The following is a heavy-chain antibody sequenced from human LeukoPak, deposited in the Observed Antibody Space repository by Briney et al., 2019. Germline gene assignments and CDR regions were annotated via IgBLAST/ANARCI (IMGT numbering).Heavy chain of an antibody. J-gene: IGHJ4*02. V-gene: IGHV4-59*01. D-gene: IGHD6-6*01. CDR2: IYYSGST. CDR3: ARTSIAARTFDY. CDR1: GGSISSYY. Sequence: SETLSLTCTVSGGSISSYYWSWIRQPPGKGLEWIGYIYYSGSTNYNPSLKSRVTISVDTSKNQFSLKLSSVTAADTAVYYCARTSIAARTFDYWGQGTLVTVSS.